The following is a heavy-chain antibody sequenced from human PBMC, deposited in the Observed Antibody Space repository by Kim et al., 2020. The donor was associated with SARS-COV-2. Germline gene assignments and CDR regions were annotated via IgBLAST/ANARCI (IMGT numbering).Heavy chain of an antibody. CDR1: GFTFSDHY. CDR2: TRNKANSYTT. D-gene: IGHD3-16*01. Sequence: GGSLRLSCAASGFTFSDHYMDWVRQAPGKGLEWVGRTRNKANSYTTEYAASVKGRFTISRDDSKNSLYLQMNSLKTEDTAVYYCARERAPHWGWVDYYGMDVWGQGTTVTVSS. J-gene: IGHJ6*02. V-gene: IGHV3-72*01. CDR3: ARERAPHWGWVDYYGMDV.